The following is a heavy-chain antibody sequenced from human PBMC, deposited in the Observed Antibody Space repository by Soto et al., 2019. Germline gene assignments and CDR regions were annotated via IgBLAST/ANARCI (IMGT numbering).Heavy chain of an antibody. CDR2: ISSTTNYI. CDR3: ARESEDLTSNFDY. V-gene: IGHV3-21*01. Sequence: EVQLVESGGGLVKPGGSLRLSSAASGFTFTRYSMNWVRQAPGKGLEWVSSISSTTNYIYYADSMKGRFTVSRDNAKNSVYLEMNSLSAEDTALYYCARESEDLTSNFDYWGQGTLVTVSS. CDR1: GFTFTRYS. J-gene: IGHJ4*02.